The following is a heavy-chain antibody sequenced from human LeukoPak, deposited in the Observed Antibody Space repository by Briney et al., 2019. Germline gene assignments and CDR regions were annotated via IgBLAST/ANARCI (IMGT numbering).Heavy chain of an antibody. CDR2: IYYSGST. D-gene: IGHD2-15*01. V-gene: IGHV4-39*07. CDR3: ARILGAAHDY. CDR1: GGSISSSSYY. J-gene: IGHJ4*02. Sequence: SETLSLTCTVSGGSISSSSYYWGWIRQPPGKGLEWIGSIYYSGSTYYNPSLKSRVTISVDTSKIQFSLKLSSVTAADTAVYYCARILGAAHDYWGQGTLVTVSS.